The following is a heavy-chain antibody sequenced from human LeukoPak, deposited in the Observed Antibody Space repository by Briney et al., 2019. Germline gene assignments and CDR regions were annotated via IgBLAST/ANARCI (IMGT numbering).Heavy chain of an antibody. Sequence: ASVKVSCKASGHTFTSYGISWVRQAPGQGLEGREWFRAYNGNTNYAPKLQGRVTMTTDTSSSTAYMELRSLRSDDTAVYYCARNYYDSSGYYLPDFDYWGQGTLVTVSS. V-gene: IGHV1-18*01. CDR3: ARNYYDSSGYYLPDFDY. CDR2: FRAYNGNT. CDR1: GHTFTSYG. J-gene: IGHJ4*02. D-gene: IGHD3-22*01.